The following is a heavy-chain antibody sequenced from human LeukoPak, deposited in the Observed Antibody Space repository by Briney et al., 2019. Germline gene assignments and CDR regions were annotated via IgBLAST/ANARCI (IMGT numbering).Heavy chain of an antibody. V-gene: IGHV1-8*01. CDR1: GYTFSSYD. Sequence: ASVKVSCKASGYTFSSYDIIWVRQASGQGLEWMGWMNPNSGHTGYAQKFQRRVTMTRSTSISTAYMELTSLTSEDSAVYYCARSIVGVRKRNDYWGQGTLVTVSS. CDR3: ARSIVGVRKRNDY. D-gene: IGHD1-26*01. CDR2: MNPNSGHT. J-gene: IGHJ4*02.